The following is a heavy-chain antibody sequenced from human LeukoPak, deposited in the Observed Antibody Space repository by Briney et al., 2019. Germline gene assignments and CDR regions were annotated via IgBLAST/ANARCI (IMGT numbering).Heavy chain of an antibody. V-gene: IGHV3-48*04. CDR2: ISSSSSTI. CDR1: GFTFSSYS. CDR3: VYGSGSYDYYYYYMDV. Sequence: GGSLRLSCAASGFTFSSYSMNWVRQAPGKGLEWVSYISSSSSTIYYADSVKGRFTISRDSAKNSLYLQMNSLRAEDTAVYYCVYGSGSYDYYYYYMDVWGKGTTVTVSS. J-gene: IGHJ6*03. D-gene: IGHD3-10*01.